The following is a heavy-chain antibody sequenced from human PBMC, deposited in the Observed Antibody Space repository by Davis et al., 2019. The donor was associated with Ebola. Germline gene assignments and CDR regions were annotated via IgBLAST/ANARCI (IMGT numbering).Heavy chain of an antibody. J-gene: IGHJ4*02. Sequence: SETLSLTCSISGGSISHHYWSWIRQPPGEGLEWIGNMFYIGSTNYSPSLKSRLTMSVDTSKNQFSLRLSSVTAADTAMYYCVKDDVTAGRFNYWGQGSLVTVSS. CDR1: GGSISHHY. CDR3: VKDDVTAGRFNY. V-gene: IGHV4-59*08. D-gene: IGHD1-20*01. CDR2: MFYIGST.